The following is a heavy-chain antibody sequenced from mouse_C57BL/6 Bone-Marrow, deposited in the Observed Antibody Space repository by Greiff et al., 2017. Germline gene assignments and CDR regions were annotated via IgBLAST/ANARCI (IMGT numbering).Heavy chain of an antibody. J-gene: IGHJ1*03. CDR2: IDPENGDT. Sequence: VQLQQSGAELVRPGASVKLSCTASGFNFKDDYMNWVKQRPEQGLEWIGWIDPENGDTEYASKFQGKATITADTSSNTAYLQLSSLTSEDTAVYYCTTYGSYWYFDVWGTGTTVTVSS. D-gene: IGHD2-2*01. V-gene: IGHV14-4*01. CDR1: GFNFKDDY. CDR3: TTYGSYWYFDV.